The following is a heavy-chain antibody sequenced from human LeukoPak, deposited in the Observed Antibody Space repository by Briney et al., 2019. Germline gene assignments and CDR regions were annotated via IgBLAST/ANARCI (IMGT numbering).Heavy chain of an antibody. V-gene: IGHV3-66*01. CDR2: IYPNGNT. CDR3: ARIGNYAAFDY. J-gene: IGHJ4*02. D-gene: IGHD3-3*01. CDR1: GFTVSSNY. Sequence: PGGSLRLSCAASGFTVSSNYMNWVRQTPGKGLEWVSMIYPNGNTFYTNSVKGRFTISRDNSKNTLYLQMNSLRAEDTAVYYCARIGNYAAFDYWGQGTLVTVSS.